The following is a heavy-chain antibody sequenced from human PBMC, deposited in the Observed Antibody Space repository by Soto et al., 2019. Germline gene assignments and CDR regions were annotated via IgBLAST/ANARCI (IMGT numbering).Heavy chain of an antibody. J-gene: IGHJ6*02. V-gene: IGHV3-53*01. CDR2: IHSGGAT. D-gene: IGHD5-12*01. CDR1: GFTVSSHS. CDR3: ARGGGYSSVLFRLDV. Sequence: GGSLRLSCAVSGFTVSSHSMHWVRQAQGKGLEWVSVIHSGGATHYVDSVKGRFTISRDYSNNTLLLEMASLRAEDTAVYYCARGGGYSSVLFRLDVWGQGTTVTVSS.